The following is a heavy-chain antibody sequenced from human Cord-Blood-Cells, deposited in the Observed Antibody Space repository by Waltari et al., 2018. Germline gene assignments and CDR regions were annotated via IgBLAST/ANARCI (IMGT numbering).Heavy chain of an antibody. CDR1: GGSISSSSYS. CDR3: ARSSIAANWFDP. D-gene: IGHD6-6*01. Sequence: QLQLQESGPGLVKPSETLSLTCTVSGGSISSSSYSWGWIRQPPGKGLEWIGSIYYSGSTYYNPSLKSRVTISVDTSKNQFSLKLSSVTAADTAVYYCARSSIAANWFDPWGQGTLVTVSS. J-gene: IGHJ5*02. CDR2: IYYSGST. V-gene: IGHV4-39*01.